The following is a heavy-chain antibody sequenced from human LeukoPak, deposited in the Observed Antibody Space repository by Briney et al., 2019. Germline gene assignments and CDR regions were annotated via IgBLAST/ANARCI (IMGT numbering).Heavy chain of an antibody. J-gene: IGHJ4*02. CDR2: IYPGDSDT. CDR3: ARLDDSSGYDLDY. D-gene: IGHD3-22*01. Sequence: GESLKISCKGSGYSFTSYWIGWVRQMPGKGLEWMGIIYPGDSDTRYSPSFQGQVTISADKSISTAYLRWSSLKASDTAMYYCARLDDSSGYDLDYWGQGTLVTVSS. V-gene: IGHV5-51*01. CDR1: GYSFTSYW.